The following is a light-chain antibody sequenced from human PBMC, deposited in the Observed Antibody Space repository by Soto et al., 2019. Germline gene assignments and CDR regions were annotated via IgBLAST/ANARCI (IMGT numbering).Light chain of an antibody. J-gene: IGKJ4*01. CDR1: MRISNY. CDR2: GAS. V-gene: IGKV1-39*01. CDR3: QQSHSTPLT. Sequence: DIQVIQSPSSLSASVGDRVTITCRAKMRISNYLNWYQQKPGKAPKLLISGASTLPSGVPSRFSGSGSGADFTLTISSLQPDDSATYYCQQSHSTPLTFGGGTKLEIK.